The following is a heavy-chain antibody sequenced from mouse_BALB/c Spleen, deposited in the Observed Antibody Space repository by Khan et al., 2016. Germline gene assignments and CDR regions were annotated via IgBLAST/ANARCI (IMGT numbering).Heavy chain of an antibody. CDR1: GVDFSRSW. CDR2: INPDSSTV. D-gene: IGHD2-3*01. CDR3: ARPNDGYFTSWFAY. Sequence: EVKLLEPGGGLVQPGGSLKLSCAASGVDFSRSWMSWVRPAPGNGLEWVGEINPDSSTVTDIPSLKDNFIISRDNAQNTLYLQMSQVRSEDTAWYYCARPNDGYFTSWFAYWGQGTLVTVSA. J-gene: IGHJ3*01. V-gene: IGHV4-1*02.